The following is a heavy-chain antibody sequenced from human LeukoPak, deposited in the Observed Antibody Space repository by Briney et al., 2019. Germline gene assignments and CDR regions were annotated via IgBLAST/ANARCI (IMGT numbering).Heavy chain of an antibody. Sequence: SGTLSLTCAVYGGSFSGYYWSWIRQPPGKGLEYIGEINHSGTTNYNPSLKSRVTISVDTSKNRFSLKLSSVIAADTAVYYCARGVGSIAADCFDYWGQGALVTVSS. CDR2: INHSGTT. J-gene: IGHJ4*02. CDR3: ARGVGSIAADCFDY. CDR1: GGSFSGYY. D-gene: IGHD6-13*01. V-gene: IGHV4-34*01.